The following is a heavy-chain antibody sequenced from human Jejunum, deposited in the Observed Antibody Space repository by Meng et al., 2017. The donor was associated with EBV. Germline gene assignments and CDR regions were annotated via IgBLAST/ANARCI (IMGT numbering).Heavy chain of an antibody. CDR2: IYHSGST. CDR1: GDSISSSNW. CDR3: ARYGSGYFPALWY. D-gene: IGHD3-3*01. V-gene: IGHV4-4*02. J-gene: IGHJ4*02. Sequence: VQLQESGPGLVKPSGTLSLTCASSGDSISSSNWWSWVRQPPGKGLEWIGEIYHSGSTNYNPSLKSRVTISVDKSKNQFSLKLSSVTAADTAVYYRARYGSGYFPALWYWGQGTLVTVSS.